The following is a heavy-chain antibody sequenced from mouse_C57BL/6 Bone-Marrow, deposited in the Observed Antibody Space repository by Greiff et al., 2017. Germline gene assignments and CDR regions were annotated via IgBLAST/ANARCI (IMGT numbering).Heavy chain of an antibody. J-gene: IGHJ1*03. D-gene: IGHD1-1*01. CDR2: IHPNSGST. V-gene: IGHV1-64*01. CDR3: ARWGYGSSHWYFDV. CDR1: GYTFTSYW. Sequence: LVESGPELVKPGASVKLSCKASGYTFTSYWMHWVKQRPGQGLEWIGMIHPNSGSTNYNEKFKSKATLTVDKSSSTAYMQLSSLTSEDSAVYYCARWGYGSSHWYFDVWGTGTTVTVSS.